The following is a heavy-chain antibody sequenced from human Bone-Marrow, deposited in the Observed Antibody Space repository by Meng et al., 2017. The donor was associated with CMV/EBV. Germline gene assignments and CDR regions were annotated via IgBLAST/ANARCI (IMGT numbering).Heavy chain of an antibody. J-gene: IGHJ5*02. D-gene: IGHD6-13*01. CDR1: GFTVSSNY. CDR3: AKVPGDYSSTWWNWFDP. Sequence: GESLKISCAASGFTVSSNYMSWVRQAPGKGLEWVSVIYSGGSTYYADSVKGRFTISRDNSKNTLHLQMNSLRAEDTAVYYCAKVPGDYSSTWWNWFDPWGQGTLVTVSS. CDR2: IYSGGST. V-gene: IGHV3-53*01.